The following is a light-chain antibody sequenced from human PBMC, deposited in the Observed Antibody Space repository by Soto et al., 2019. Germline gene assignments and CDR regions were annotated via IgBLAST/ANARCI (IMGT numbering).Light chain of an antibody. V-gene: IGLV2-8*01. CDR2: GVS. CDR1: NSDVGGYKY. J-gene: IGLJ1*01. Sequence: QSALTQPPSASGSPGQSVTISCTGTNSDVGGYKYVSWYQQHPGNAPKLMIYGVSKRPSGVPDRFSGSKSGNTASLTVSGLQAEDEADYYCSSYAGSSSFDVFGTGTKLTVL. CDR3: SSYAGSSSFDV.